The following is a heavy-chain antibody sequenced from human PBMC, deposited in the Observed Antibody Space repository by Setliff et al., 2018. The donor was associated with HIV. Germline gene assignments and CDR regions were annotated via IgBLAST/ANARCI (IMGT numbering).Heavy chain of an antibody. J-gene: IGHJ6*02. CDR2: IHPSGAT. D-gene: IGHD4-17*01. Sequence: PSETLSLTCTVSGFSISSGYYWGWIRQPPGKGLEWIASIHPSGATNYNPSLKGRVTISLDTSNNQFSLKVNSVTAADTAIYYCARGGPTVAYGVDVWGQGTTVTVSS. V-gene: IGHV4-38-2*02. CDR1: GFSISSGYY. CDR3: ARGGPTVAYGVDV.